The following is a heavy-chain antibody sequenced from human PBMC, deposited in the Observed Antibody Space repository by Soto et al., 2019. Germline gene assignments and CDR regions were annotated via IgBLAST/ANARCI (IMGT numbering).Heavy chain of an antibody. Sequence: LGLSCAASGFTFSDYYMSWIRQAPGKGLEWVSYISSSGSTIYYADSVKGRFTISRDNAKNSLYLQMNSLRAEDTAVYYCARDRVVGPGDPEDQYFQHWGQGTLVTVSS. J-gene: IGHJ1*01. CDR3: ARDRVVGPGDPEDQYFQH. CDR2: ISSSGSTI. D-gene: IGHD2-15*01. CDR1: GFTFSDYY. V-gene: IGHV3-11*01.